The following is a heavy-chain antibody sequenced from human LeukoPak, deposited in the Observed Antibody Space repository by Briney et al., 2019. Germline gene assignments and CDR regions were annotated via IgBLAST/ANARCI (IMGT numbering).Heavy chain of an antibody. Sequence: ASVKVSCKASGYTFTGYYMHWVRQAPGQGLEWMGWINPHSGATNYAQKFQGRVTMTRDTSISTAYMEVSRMRSDDTAVYYCARGDTAIKGDYWGQGTLVTVSS. CDR1: GYTFTGYY. D-gene: IGHD5-18*01. V-gene: IGHV1-2*02. CDR3: ARGDTAIKGDY. J-gene: IGHJ4*02. CDR2: INPHSGAT.